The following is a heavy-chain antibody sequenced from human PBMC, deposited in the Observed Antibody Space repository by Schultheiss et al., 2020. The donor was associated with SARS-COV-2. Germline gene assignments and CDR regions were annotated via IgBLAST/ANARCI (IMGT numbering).Heavy chain of an antibody. Sequence: SETLSLTCTVSGGSISSSSYYWGWIRQPAGKGLEWIGRIYTSGSTNYNPSLKSRVTISVDTSKNQFSLKLSSVTAADTAVYYCARGITIFGVVTYGMDVWGQGTTVTVSS. CDR3: ARGITIFGVVTYGMDV. D-gene: IGHD3-3*01. CDR2: IYTSGST. CDR1: GGSISSSSYY. J-gene: IGHJ6*02. V-gene: IGHV4-61*02.